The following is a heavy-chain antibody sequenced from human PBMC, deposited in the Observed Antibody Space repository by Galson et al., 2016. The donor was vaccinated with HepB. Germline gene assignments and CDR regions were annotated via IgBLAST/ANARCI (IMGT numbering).Heavy chain of an antibody. D-gene: IGHD2-2*01. CDR1: GFTFSSYG. J-gene: IGHJ4*02. V-gene: IGHV3-30*18. CDR2: ISYDGSNK. Sequence: SLRLSCAASGFTFSSYGMHWVRQAPGKGLECVAFISYDGSNKKYEDSVKGRFTISRDNSKKTLYLQMNSLRAEDTAVYYCAKDGRIYCSSASCHDHFHYWGQGTLVTVSS. CDR3: AKDGRIYCSSASCHDHFHY.